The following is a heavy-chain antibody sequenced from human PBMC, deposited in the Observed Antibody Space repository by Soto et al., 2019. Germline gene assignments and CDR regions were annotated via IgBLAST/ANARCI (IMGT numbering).Heavy chain of an antibody. D-gene: IGHD6-13*01. V-gene: IGHV1-69*12. Sequence: QVQLVQSGAEVKKPGSSVKVSCKASGGTFSNYAISWVRQAPGQGLEWMGGIIPIFGTTNYAQRLQGRVTITADESTTTAYMELSSLRSEETAVYYCERVSSSCDKDYFDYWGQGTLVTVSS. J-gene: IGHJ4*02. CDR2: IIPIFGTT. CDR1: GGTFSNYA. CDR3: ERVSSSCDKDYFDY.